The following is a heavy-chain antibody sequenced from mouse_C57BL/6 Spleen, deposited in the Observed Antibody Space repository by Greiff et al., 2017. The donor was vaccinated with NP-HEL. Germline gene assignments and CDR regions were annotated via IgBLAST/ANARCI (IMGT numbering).Heavy chain of an antibody. CDR2: INPNNGGT. V-gene: IGHV1-26*01. Sequence: EVQLQQSGPELVKPGASVKISCKASGYTFTDYYMNWVKQSHGKSLEWIGDINPNNGGTSYNQKFKGKATLTVDKSSSTAYMELRSLTSEDSAVYYCARSGDGSLDYWSQGTLVTVSA. J-gene: IGHJ3*01. CDR1: GYTFTDYY. CDR3: ARSGDGSLDY. D-gene: IGHD2-3*01.